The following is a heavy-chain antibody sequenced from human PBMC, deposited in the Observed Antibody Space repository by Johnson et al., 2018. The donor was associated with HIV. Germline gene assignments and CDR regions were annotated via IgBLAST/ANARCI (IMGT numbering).Heavy chain of an antibody. Sequence: VQLVESGGGLVKPGGSLRLSCAASGFTFSSYDMHWVRQATGQGLEWVSAIGTAGDTYYPGSVKGRFTISRDNAKNSLYLQMSSLRAEDTAVYYCARDPGYSSFDIWGQGAMVIVSS. CDR2: IGTAGDT. J-gene: IGHJ3*02. V-gene: IGHV3-13*01. CDR3: ARDPGYSSFDI. CDR1: GFTFSSYD. D-gene: IGHD6-13*01.